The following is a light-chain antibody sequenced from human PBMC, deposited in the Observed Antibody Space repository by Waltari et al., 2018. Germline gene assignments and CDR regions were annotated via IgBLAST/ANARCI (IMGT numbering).Light chain of an antibody. CDR3: QQYYTTRT. J-gene: IGKJ1*01. V-gene: IGKV4-1*01. CDR1: QSVLYSSNNNNY. Sequence: DIVMTQSPDSLAVSLGERATINCKSSQSVLYSSNNNNYLAWYQQKPGQPPKLLIYWDSTREAGVPDRFSGSGSGTDFTLTISSLQAEDVAVYYCQQYYTTRTFGQGTKVEIK. CDR2: WDS.